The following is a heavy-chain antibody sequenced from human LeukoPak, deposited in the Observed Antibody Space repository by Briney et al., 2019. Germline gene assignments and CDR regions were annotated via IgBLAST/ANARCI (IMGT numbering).Heavy chain of an antibody. CDR2: IKQDGSEK. V-gene: IGHV3-7*03. CDR1: GFTFSSYW. CDR3: ARDLESYPLDY. D-gene: IGHD1-26*01. J-gene: IGHJ4*02. Sequence: GGSLRLSCAASGFTFSSYWMSWVRQAPGKGLEWVANIKQDGSEKYYVDSVKGRFTISRDNAKNSLYLRMNSLRAEDTAVYYCARDLESYPLDYWGQGTLVTVSS.